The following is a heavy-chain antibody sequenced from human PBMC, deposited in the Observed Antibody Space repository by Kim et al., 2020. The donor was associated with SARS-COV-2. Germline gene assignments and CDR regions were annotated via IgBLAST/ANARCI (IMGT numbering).Heavy chain of an antibody. CDR3: TTGTRPY. D-gene: IGHD3-10*01. CDR1: GLRFSNAW. J-gene: IGHJ4*02. CDR2: IKSKTDGGTI. V-gene: IGHV3-15*01. Sequence: GGSLRLSCAASGLRFSNAWMSWVRQAPGKGLEWIGRIKSKTDGGTIAYIAPVAGRFTISRDDSKNTLYLQMNSLKTEDTAVYYCTTGTRPYWGQGTLVTVSS.